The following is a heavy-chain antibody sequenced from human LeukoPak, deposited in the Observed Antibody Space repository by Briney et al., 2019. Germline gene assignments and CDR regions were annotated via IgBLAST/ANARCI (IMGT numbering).Heavy chain of an antibody. J-gene: IGHJ3*02. CDR2: IYYSGST. CDR1: GGSISSVGYY. V-gene: IGHV4-31*03. Sequence: NPSQTLSLTCTVSGGSISSVGYYWSGIRQHPGKGLEWIGYIYYSGSTYYNPSLKSRVTISVDTSKTQFYLTLTSVTAPDTAVYYCARTLRTHRLHSYGYSDAFDIWGQGTMVTVSS. CDR3: ARTLRTHRLHSYGYSDAFDI. D-gene: IGHD5-18*01.